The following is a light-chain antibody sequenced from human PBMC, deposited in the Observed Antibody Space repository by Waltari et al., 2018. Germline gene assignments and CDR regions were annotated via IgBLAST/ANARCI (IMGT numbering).Light chain of an antibody. Sequence: QSVLTQPPSVSGAPGQRVTISCTGSGSNLGAGYDVSWYQQLPRAAPKLLIYGSTSRPLGVPDRFFGSTSGTSASLTITGLQAEDEADYYCQSYDTTLSVVFGGGTKLTVL. J-gene: IGLJ3*02. CDR1: GSNLGAGYD. V-gene: IGLV1-40*01. CDR2: GST. CDR3: QSYDTTLSVV.